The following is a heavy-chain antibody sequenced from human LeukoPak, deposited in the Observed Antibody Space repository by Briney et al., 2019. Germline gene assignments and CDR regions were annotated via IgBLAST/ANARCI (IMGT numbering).Heavy chain of an antibody. CDR3: ARISPSSGTYWENFYYYMDV. CDR2: IYFSGTT. Sequence: PSETLSLTCTVSGGSISNYYWTWIRQPPGKGLECIGCIYFSGTTNYNPSLKSRVTISLGTSNNQFCLKLTSVTAADTAVYYCARISPSSGTYWENFYYYMDVWGKGTTVTVSS. J-gene: IGHJ6*03. CDR1: GGSISNYY. V-gene: IGHV4-59*01. D-gene: IGHD1-26*01.